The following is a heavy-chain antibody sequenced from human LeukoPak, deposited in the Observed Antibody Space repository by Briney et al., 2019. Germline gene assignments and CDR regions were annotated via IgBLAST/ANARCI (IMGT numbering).Heavy chain of an antibody. D-gene: IGHD6-19*01. Sequence: PGGSLRLSCAASGFSFSSYAMHWVRQAPGKGLEYLSGISTSGGSTMYANSVKGRFTISRDNSKNTLHLQMGSLRAEDMAIYYCARGQSVAGRWFFGYWGQGSLVTVSS. CDR1: GFSFSSYA. CDR3: ARGQSVAGRWFFGY. J-gene: IGHJ4*02. CDR2: ISTSGGST. V-gene: IGHV3-64*01.